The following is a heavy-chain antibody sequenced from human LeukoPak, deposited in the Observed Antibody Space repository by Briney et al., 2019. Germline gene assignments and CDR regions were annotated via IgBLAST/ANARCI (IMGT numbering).Heavy chain of an antibody. V-gene: IGHV1-18*01. D-gene: IGHD3-10*01. CDR2: ISAYNGNT. CDR3: ARDGAYGSGSYYTAANDY. J-gene: IGHJ4*02. CDR1: GYTFTSYG. Sequence: ASVKVSCKASGYTFTSYGISWVRQAPGQGLEWMGWISAYNGNTNYAQKLQGRVTMTTDTSTSTAYMELRSLRSDDTAVYYCARDGAYGSGSYYTAANDYWGQGTLVTVSS.